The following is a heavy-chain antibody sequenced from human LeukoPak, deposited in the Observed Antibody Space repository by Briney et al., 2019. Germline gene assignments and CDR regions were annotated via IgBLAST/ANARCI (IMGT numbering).Heavy chain of an antibody. Sequence: SETLSLTCAVYGGSFSGYYWSWIRQPPGKGLEWIGGINHSGSTNYNPSLKSRVTISVDTSKNQFSLKLSPVTAADTAVYYCARTRGYMVRGVIIGYFDYWGEGTLVTVSS. J-gene: IGHJ4*02. CDR3: ARTRGYMVRGVIIGYFDY. CDR1: GGSFSGYY. CDR2: INHSGST. V-gene: IGHV4-34*01. D-gene: IGHD3-10*01.